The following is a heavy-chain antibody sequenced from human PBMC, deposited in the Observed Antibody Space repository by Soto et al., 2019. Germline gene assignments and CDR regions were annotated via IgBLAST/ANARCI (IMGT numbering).Heavy chain of an antibody. V-gene: IGHV4-31*03. D-gene: IGHD6-13*01. CDR2: IYYSGST. Sequence: QVQLQESGPGLVKPSQTLSLTCTVSGGSISSGGYYWSWIRQHPGKGLEWIGYIYYSGSTYYNPSLRSRVTIPVDTSKNQFSLKLSSVTAADTAVYYCARYIDGAGTVDYWGQGTLVTVSS. CDR1: GGSISSGGYY. CDR3: ARYIDGAGTVDY. J-gene: IGHJ4*02.